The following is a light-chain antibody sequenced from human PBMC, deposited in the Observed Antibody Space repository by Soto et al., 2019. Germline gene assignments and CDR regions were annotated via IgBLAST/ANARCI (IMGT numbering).Light chain of an antibody. V-gene: IGKV1-5*03. J-gene: IGKJ2*01. CDR3: QQYSSSSVT. CDR1: QSISDW. CDR2: KAS. Sequence: DIHMTQSPSSLSASVGDRVTITSRASQSISDWLAWFQQKPGKAPNLLIRKASYLQSGVPSRFSGGGSGTEFTLTISSLQPDDFATYYCQQYSSSSVTFGQGTNLEI.